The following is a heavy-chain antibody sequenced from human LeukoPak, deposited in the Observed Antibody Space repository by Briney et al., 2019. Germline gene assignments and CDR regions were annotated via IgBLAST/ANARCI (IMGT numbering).Heavy chain of an antibody. CDR2: LIPIFGTA. CDR3: ASSRGSNDYYDYLDV. V-gene: IGHV1-69*13. CDR1: GGTFSSYA. D-gene: IGHD3-10*01. Sequence: ASVKVSRKASGGTFSSYAISWVRQAPGQGLEWMGGLIPIFGTANYAQKFRGRVTITADETTSTAYMKLSSLRSEDTAVYYCASSRGSNDYYDYLDVWGKGTTVTVSS. J-gene: IGHJ6*03.